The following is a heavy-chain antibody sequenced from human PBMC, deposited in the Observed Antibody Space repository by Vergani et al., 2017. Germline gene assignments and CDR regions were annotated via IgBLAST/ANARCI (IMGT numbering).Heavy chain of an antibody. V-gene: IGHV4-34*02. Sequence: QVQLQQWGAGLLKPSETLSLTCAVYGGSLRDYSWSWIRQAPGKGLEWIGEINHTGGTIYNPSLKSRVTMSIDTSTKQIFLNLNSVAAADTAVYYCARGVAAYYWGQGTMVTVSS. CDR3: ARGVAAYY. CDR2: INHTGGT. J-gene: IGHJ4*02. CDR1: GGSLRDYS. D-gene: IGHD6-19*01.